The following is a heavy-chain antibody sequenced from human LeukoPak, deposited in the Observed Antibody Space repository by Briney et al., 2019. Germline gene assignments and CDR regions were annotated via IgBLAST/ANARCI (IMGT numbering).Heavy chain of an antibody. CDR1: GFIFDDYG. Sequence: GGSLRLSCAASGFIFDDYGMSWVRHAPGKGLEWVFCFNWSGVRTGYGPSLKGRFTISRDNANNTLYLQMNSLRAEDTALYYCARDLTRTDNWGQGTLVTVSS. D-gene: IGHD1/OR15-1a*01. CDR2: FNWSGVRT. CDR3: ARDLTRTDN. V-gene: IGHV3-20*04. J-gene: IGHJ4*02.